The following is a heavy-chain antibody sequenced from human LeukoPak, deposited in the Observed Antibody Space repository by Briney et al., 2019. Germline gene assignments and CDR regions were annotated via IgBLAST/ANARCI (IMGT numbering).Heavy chain of an antibody. J-gene: IGHJ4*02. CDR1: GFTFNTFA. V-gene: IGHV3-23*01. CDR2: ISGSGGRT. CDR3: AKELYYDSSGYPSAFDY. Sequence: PGGSLRLSCAASGFTFNTFAMSWVRQAPGKGLEWVSVISGSGGRTYYADSVKGRFTISRDNSKNTLYLRMNSLRAEDTAVYYCAKELYYDSSGYPSAFDYWGQGTLVTVSS. D-gene: IGHD3-22*01.